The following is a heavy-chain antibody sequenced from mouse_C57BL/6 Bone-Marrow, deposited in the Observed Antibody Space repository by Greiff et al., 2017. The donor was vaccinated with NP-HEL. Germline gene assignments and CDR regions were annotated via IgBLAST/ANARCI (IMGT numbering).Heavy chain of an antibody. CDR3: ASFITTVVGAMDY. CDR2: ISSGSSTI. CDR1: GFTFSDYG. D-gene: IGHD1-1*01. J-gene: IGHJ4*01. V-gene: IGHV5-17*01. Sequence: EVQLVESGGGLVKPGGSLKLSCAASGFTFSDYGMHWVRQAPEQGLEWVAYISSGSSTIYYADTVKGRFTISRDNAKNTLFLQMTSLRSEDTAMYYCASFITTVVGAMDYWGQGTSVTVSS.